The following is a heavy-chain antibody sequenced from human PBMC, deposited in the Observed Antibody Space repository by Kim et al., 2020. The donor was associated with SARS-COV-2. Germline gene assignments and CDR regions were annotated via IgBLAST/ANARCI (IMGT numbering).Heavy chain of an antibody. V-gene: IGHV3-48*02. J-gene: IGHJ4*02. CDR1: GFSFSNYN. CDR3: ARPYGSGSYYNTV. Sequence: GGSLRLSCAASGFSFSNYNMNWVRQAPGKGLEWISYISSLGTAMYYADSVKGRFTVSRDNSNNSLYLQMNSLRDEDTAVYYCARPYGSGSYYNTVWGQGTLVTVSS. D-gene: IGHD3-10*01. CDR2: ISSLGTAM.